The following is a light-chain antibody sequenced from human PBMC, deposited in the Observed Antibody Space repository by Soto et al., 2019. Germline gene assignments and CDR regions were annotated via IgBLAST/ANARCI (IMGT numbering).Light chain of an antibody. V-gene: IGKV3-15*01. CDR1: ESVSSNY. CDR2: GAS. Sequence: EIVLTQSPGTLSLSPGERATLSCRATESVSSNYLAWYQQKPGQAPRVLIYGASIRATGIPARFSGSGSGTEVTLTISSLQSEDFAVYYCQQYSNWPPITFGQGTRLEIK. CDR3: QQYSNWPPIT. J-gene: IGKJ5*01.